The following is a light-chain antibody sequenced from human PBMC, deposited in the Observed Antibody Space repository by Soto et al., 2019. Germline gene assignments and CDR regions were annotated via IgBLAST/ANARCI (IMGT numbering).Light chain of an antibody. CDR1: QSVSSK. J-gene: IGKJ2*01. CDR2: GAS. CDR3: QHYNNWPPST. Sequence: EIVMTQSPATLSVSPGERATLSCRASQSVSSKLAWYQQKPGQAPRLLIYGASTRATGIPARFSGSGSGTEFTLTISSLQSEDFAVYYCQHYNNWPPSTFGQGTKLEIK. V-gene: IGKV3-15*01.